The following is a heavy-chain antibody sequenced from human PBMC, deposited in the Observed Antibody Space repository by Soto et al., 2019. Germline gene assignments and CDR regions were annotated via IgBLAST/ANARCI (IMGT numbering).Heavy chain of an antibody. CDR1: GYSFTSYW. D-gene: IGHD3-16*02. Sequence: GESLKISCQGSGYSFTSYWIGWVRQMPGKGLEWMGIIYPGDSDTRYSPSFQGQVTMTRNTSISTAYMELSSLRSEDTAVYYCARARRVLRHLGELSLSNYYYYYMDVWGKGTTVTVSS. CDR2: IYPGDSDT. J-gene: IGHJ6*03. V-gene: IGHV5-51*01. CDR3: ARARRVLRHLGELSLSNYYYYYMDV.